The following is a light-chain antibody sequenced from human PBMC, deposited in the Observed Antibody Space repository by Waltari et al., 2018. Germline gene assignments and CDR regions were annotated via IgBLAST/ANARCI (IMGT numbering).Light chain of an antibody. J-gene: IGLJ1*01. CDR2: DVN. Sequence: QSALTQPPSVSGSPGQSVPIPCTGTSSDVGGYDYVSWYQQNPGKAPKLMVFDVNRRPSGVPDRFSGSKSGNTASLTISGLQAEDEADYYCCSYAGSYTWVFGTGTKVTVL. CDR1: SSDVGGYDY. V-gene: IGLV2-11*01. CDR3: CSYAGSYTWV.